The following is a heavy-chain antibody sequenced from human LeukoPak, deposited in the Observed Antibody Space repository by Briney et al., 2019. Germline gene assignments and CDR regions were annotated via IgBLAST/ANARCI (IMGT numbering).Heavy chain of an antibody. CDR2: INPNSGDT. D-gene: IGHD2-15*01. Sequence: ASVKVSCKASGYTFTVYYFHWVRQAPGQGLEWMGWINPNSGDTNYSQKFQGRVTMTRDTSISSAYMELSRLRSEDTAVYYCARDLGYSATHWGQGTLLTVSS. CDR1: GYTFTVYY. V-gene: IGHV1-2*02. J-gene: IGHJ4*02. CDR3: ARDLGYSATH.